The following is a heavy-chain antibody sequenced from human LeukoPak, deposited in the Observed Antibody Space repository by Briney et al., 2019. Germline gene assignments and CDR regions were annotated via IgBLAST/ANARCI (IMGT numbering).Heavy chain of an antibody. J-gene: IGHJ6*02. Sequence: ASVKVSCKTSGFTFSTSAVRWVRQAPGQRLEWMGWINAGNGNTKYSQKFQGRVTITRDTSASTAYMELSSLRSEDTAVYYCARGALYYYDASGRYYYYGMDVWGQGTTVTVSS. CDR1: GFTFSTSA. D-gene: IGHD3-22*01. CDR2: INAGNGNT. V-gene: IGHV1-3*01. CDR3: ARGALYYYDASGRYYYYGMDV.